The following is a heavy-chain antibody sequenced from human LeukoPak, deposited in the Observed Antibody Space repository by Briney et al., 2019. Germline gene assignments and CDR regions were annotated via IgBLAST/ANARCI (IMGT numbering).Heavy chain of an antibody. D-gene: IGHD3/OR15-3a*01. CDR3: ATRAYGFTSRGGFGYYYYYMDV. J-gene: IGHJ6*03. V-gene: IGHV5-51*01. Sequence: GESLKISCKGSGYSFTSYWIGWVRQLPGKGLGWMGIIYPGDSDTRYSPSFQGQVTISADKSISTAYLQWSSLKASDTAMYYCATRAYGFTSRGGFGYYYYYMDVWGKGTTVTVSS. CDR2: IYPGDSDT. CDR1: GYSFTSYW.